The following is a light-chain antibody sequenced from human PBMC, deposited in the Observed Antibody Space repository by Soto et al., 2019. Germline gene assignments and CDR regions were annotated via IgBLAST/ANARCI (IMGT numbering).Light chain of an antibody. V-gene: IGKV1D-12*01. CDR2: AAS. CDR1: QGISSW. CDR3: QQVNSFPLT. Sequence: DIQMTQSPSSVSASVGDIVTITCRTSQGISSWLAWYQHKPGKVPQLLIYAASSLQSGVPSRFSGSGSGTDFTLTISSLQPEDFATDYCQQVNSFPLTFGGGTEVEIK. J-gene: IGKJ4*01.